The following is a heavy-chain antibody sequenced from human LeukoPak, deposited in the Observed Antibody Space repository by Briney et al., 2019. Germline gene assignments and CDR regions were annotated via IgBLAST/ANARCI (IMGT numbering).Heavy chain of an antibody. CDR3: AKVRANRFASFDY. Sequence: PGRSLRLSCAASGFTFSSYWMHWVRQAPGKGLVWVSHIKTDGSSTNYAESVKGRFTISRDNAKNTVYLQMNSLRAEDTAVYYCAKVRANRFASFDYWGQGTLVTVSS. V-gene: IGHV3-74*01. J-gene: IGHJ4*02. D-gene: IGHD1/OR15-1a*01. CDR1: GFTFSSYW. CDR2: IKTDGSST.